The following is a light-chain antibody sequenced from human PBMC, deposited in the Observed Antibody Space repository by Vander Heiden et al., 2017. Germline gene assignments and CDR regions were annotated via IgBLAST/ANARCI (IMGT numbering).Light chain of an antibody. CDR2: DNN. Sequence: VLPQPSSVSAAPGQQCTISRSGSSPNRENNYVCGYQQLPGTAPTLLISDNNNRPSGNPDRFSGSKSGTSATMGSTGVQTGEDAVYYCGTGDSSEGSVLFGGGTKLTVL. J-gene: IGLJ3*02. CDR1: SPNRENNY. CDR3: GTGDSSEGSVL. V-gene: IGLV1-51*01.